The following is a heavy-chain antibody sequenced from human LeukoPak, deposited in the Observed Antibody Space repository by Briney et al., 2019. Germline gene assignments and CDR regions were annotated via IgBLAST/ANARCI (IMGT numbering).Heavy chain of an antibody. J-gene: IGHJ4*02. CDR1: GFTFSSYE. D-gene: IGHD6-19*01. Sequence: GGSLRLSCAASGFTFSSYEMNWVRQAPGKGLEWVSYISSSSTIYDADSVKGRFTISRDNAKNSLYLQMNSLRAEDTAVYYCARESIAVAGAPFDYWGQGTLVTVSS. CDR3: ARESIAVAGAPFDY. V-gene: IGHV3-48*03. CDR2: ISSSSTI.